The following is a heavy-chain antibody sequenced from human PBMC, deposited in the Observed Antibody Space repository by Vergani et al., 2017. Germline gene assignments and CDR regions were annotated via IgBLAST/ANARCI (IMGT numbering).Heavy chain of an antibody. Sequence: QVQLVESGGGVVQRGGSLRLSCATSGFTLSNYDMQWIRQGPGKGLEFVAFIQFDGSNQYYADSVKGRFTLSRDFSKNTLYLQMNSLRTDDTATYYCAKHFRGWGIDYWGKGT. CDR1: GFTLSNYD. J-gene: IGHJ4*02. V-gene: IGHV3-30*02. CDR2: IQFDGSNQ. D-gene: IGHD3-16*01. CDR3: AKHFRGWGIDY.